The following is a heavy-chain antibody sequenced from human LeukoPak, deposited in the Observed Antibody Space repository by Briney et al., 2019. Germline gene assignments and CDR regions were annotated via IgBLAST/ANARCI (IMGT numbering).Heavy chain of an antibody. D-gene: IGHD3-9*01. V-gene: IGHV4-39*01. CDR1: GDSLSSGTYY. Sequence: PSETLSLTCTVSGDSLSSGTYYWDWIRQPPGKGLEWIGHIYYSGSTYYNPSLKSRVIISVDTSKNQFSLKLRSVTAADTAVYYCARRKDYNVLTGYYHAFDIWGQGTMVTVSS. J-gene: IGHJ3*02. CDR2: IYYSGST. CDR3: ARRKDYNVLTGYYHAFDI.